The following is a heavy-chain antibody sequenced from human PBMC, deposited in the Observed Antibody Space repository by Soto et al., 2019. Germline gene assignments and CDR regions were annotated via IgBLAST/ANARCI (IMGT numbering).Heavy chain of an antibody. V-gene: IGHV1-69*13. CDR1: GDTFSSYA. CDR2: IIPIFGTA. D-gene: IGHD5-12*01. CDR3: ARDLRQYSGYDSGY. Sequence: SVKVSCKASGDTFSSYAISWVRQAPGQGLEWMGGIIPIFGTANYAQKFQGRVTITADESTSTAYMELSSLRSEDTAVYYCARDLRQYSGYDSGYWGQGTLVTVSS. J-gene: IGHJ4*02.